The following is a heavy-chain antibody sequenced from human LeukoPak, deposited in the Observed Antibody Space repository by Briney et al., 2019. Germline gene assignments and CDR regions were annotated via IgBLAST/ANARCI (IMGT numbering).Heavy chain of an antibody. CDR1: GYTFTSYG. D-gene: IGHD5-12*01. Sequence: ASVKVSCKASGYTFTSYGISWVRQAPGQGLEWMGWISAYNGNTNYAQKLQGRVTITTDTSTSTAYMELRSLRSDDTAVYYCASTRGYSGYDYIHYFDYWGQGTLVTVSS. CDR2: ISAYNGNT. CDR3: ASTRGYSGYDYIHYFDY. V-gene: IGHV1-18*01. J-gene: IGHJ4*02.